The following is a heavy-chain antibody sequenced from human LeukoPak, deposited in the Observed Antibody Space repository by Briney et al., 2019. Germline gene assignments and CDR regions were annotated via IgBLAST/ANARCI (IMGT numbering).Heavy chain of an antibody. CDR1: GYSISSGYY. CDR2: IYHSGST. V-gene: IGHV4-38-2*01. CDR3: ARPVAYYDFLGDAFDI. D-gene: IGHD3-3*01. J-gene: IGHJ3*02. Sequence: SETLSLTCAVSGYSISSGYYWGWIRQPPGKGLEWIGSIYHSGSTYYNPSLKSRVTISVDTSKNQFSLKLSSVTAADTAVYYCARPVAYYDFLGDAFDIWAKGQWSPSLQ.